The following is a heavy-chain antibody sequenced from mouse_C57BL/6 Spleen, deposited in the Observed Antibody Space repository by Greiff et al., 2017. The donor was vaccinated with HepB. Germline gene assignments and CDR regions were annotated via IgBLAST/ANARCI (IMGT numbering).Heavy chain of an antibody. CDR3: ASKGPGRGYFDY. J-gene: IGHJ2*01. V-gene: IGHV5-17*01. D-gene: IGHD4-1*01. CDR2: ISSGSSTI. Sequence: EVKLMESGGGLVKPGGSLKLSCAASGFTFSDYGMHWVRQAPEKGLEWVAYISSGSSTIYYADTVKGRFTISRDNAKNTLFLQMTSLRSEDTAMYYCASKGPGRGYFDYWGQGTTLTVSS. CDR1: GFTFSDYG.